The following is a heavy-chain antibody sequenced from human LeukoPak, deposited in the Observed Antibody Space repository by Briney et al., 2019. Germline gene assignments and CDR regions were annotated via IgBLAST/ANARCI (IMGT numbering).Heavy chain of an antibody. D-gene: IGHD5-12*01. V-gene: IGHV4-34*01. Sequence: SETLSLTCAVYGGSFSGYCWSWIRQPPGKGLEWIGEINHSGSTNYNPSLKSRVTISVDTSKNQFSLKLSSVTAADTAVYYCARGGIGATASGFDYWGQGTLVTVSS. CDR2: INHSGST. J-gene: IGHJ4*02. CDR3: ARGGIGATASGFDY. CDR1: GGSFSGYC.